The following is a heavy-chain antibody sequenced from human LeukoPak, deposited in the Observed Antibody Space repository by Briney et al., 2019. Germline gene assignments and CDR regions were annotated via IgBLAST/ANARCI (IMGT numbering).Heavy chain of an antibody. CDR3: ARAISNDDNSGCYY. D-gene: IGHD3-22*01. Sequence: PSETLSLTCTVSGGSISSYYWSWIRQPAGKGLEWIGRIYASGSTKYNPSLKSRVTMSVDTSKNRFSLKLSSVTAADTAVYYCARAISNDDNSGCYYWGQGTLVTVSS. CDR1: GGSISSYY. J-gene: IGHJ4*02. CDR2: IYASGST. V-gene: IGHV4-4*07.